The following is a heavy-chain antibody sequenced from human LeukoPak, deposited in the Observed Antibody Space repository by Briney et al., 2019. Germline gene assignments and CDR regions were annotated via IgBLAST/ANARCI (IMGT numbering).Heavy chain of an antibody. CDR3: ARAWLQSGVNYYFDY. D-gene: IGHD5-24*01. CDR2: IYYSGST. V-gene: IGHV4-59*12. Sequence: SETLSLTCTVSGGSISSYYWSWIRQPPGKGLEWMGYIYYSGSTNYNPSLKSRGTISVDTSKNQFSLKLSTVTGADTAVYYCARAWLQSGVNYYFDYWGQGTLVTVSS. J-gene: IGHJ4*02. CDR1: GGSISSYY.